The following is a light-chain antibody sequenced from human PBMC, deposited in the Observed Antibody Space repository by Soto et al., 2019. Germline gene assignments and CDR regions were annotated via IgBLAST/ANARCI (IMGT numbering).Light chain of an antibody. Sequence: QSVLTQPASVSGSPGQSITISCTGTSSDVGSYNLVSWYQQHPGKAPKLMIYEGSKRPSGVSNRFSGSKSGNTPSLTISGLQAEDEADYYFCSYSGSSPVFGGGTKLTVL. CDR2: EGS. V-gene: IGLV2-23*01. J-gene: IGLJ2*01. CDR3: CSYSGSSPV. CDR1: SSDVGSYNL.